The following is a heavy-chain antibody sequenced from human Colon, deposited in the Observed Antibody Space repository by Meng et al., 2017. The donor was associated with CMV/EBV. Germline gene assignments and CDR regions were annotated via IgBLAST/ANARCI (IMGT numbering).Heavy chain of an antibody. CDR2: INWNGGNP. V-gene: IGHV3-20*04. Sequence: SCVASGFTFDDYGMSWVRQTPTKGLEWVCNINWNGGNPGYGDSVKGRFTISRDNANNCLYLEMNNLRAEDTAVYYCARDLPYLYGMDVWGQGTTVTVSS. D-gene: IGHD2-2*01. J-gene: IGHJ6*02. CDR3: ARDLPYLYGMDV. CDR1: GFTFDDYG.